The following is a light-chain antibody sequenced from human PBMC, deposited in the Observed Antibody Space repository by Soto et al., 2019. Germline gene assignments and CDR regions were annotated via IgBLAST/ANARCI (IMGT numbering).Light chain of an antibody. Sequence: EIVLTQSPATLSLSPGERATLSCRASQSISSNLAWYQQKPGQAPRLLIYDASNRATGIPARFSGSRSGTDFTLSISSLEPEDSADYYCQQRSNWPITFGQGTRLEIK. CDR2: DAS. CDR1: QSISSN. CDR3: QQRSNWPIT. V-gene: IGKV3-11*01. J-gene: IGKJ5*01.